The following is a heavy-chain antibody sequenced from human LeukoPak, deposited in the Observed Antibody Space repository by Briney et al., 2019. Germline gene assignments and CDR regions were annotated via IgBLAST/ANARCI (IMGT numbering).Heavy chain of an antibody. J-gene: IGHJ5*02. D-gene: IGHD3-3*01. CDR1: GFIFSGYW. CDR2: IKNDGSIT. Sequence: GGSLRRSCAASGFIFSGYWMHWVRQAPGKGLVWLSRIKNDGSITSYADFVKGRFTISRDNAKNTLYLQMNSLRVEDTAVYYCTKSDWFDPWGQGTLVTVSS. CDR3: TKSDWFDP. V-gene: IGHV3-74*01.